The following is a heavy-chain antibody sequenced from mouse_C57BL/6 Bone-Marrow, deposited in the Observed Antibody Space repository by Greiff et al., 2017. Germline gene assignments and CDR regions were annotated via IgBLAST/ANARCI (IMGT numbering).Heavy chain of an antibody. D-gene: IGHD1-1*01. J-gene: IGHJ1*03. CDR2: IWWDDDK. CDR3: ARIAPYYYGSSYVYWYFDV. CDR1: GFSLSTFCMC. Sequence: QVTLQVSGPGILQPSQTLRLTCSFSGFSLSTFCMCVGWIRQPSGKGLEWLAHIWWDDDKYYNPALKSRLTISKDTSKNQVFLKIANVDTADTATYYCARIAPYYYGSSYVYWYFDVRGTGTTVTVSS. V-gene: IGHV8-8*01.